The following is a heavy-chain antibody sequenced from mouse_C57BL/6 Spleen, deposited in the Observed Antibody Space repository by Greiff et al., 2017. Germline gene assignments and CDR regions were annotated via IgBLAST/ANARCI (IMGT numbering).Heavy chain of an antibody. J-gene: IGHJ2*01. Sequence: QVQLQQSGAELVKPGASVKMSCKASGYTFTSYWITWVKQRPGQGLEWIGDIYPGSGSTNYNEKFKSKATLTVDTSSSTAYMQLSSLTSEDSAVYYCAREGYGSSSFDYWGQGTTLTVSS. D-gene: IGHD1-1*01. CDR2: IYPGSGST. CDR3: AREGYGSSSFDY. CDR1: GYTFTSYW. V-gene: IGHV1-55*01.